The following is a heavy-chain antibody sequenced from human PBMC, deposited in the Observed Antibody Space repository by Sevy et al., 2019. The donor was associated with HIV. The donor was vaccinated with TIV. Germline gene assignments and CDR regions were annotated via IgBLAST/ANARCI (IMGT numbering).Heavy chain of an antibody. CDR2: ISYDGKNK. J-gene: IGHJ6*03. Sequence: GGSLRLSCAASGFTFSSYDMHWVRQAPGKGLEWVAGISYDGKNKYYVDSVKGRFTISRDKSKNILYLQVNSLRAEDTAVYHCASVALTFGGEPYEYHCFMDVWGKGTTVTVSS. V-gene: IGHV3-30*03. CDR1: GFTFSSYD. CDR3: ASVALTFGGEPYEYHCFMDV. D-gene: IGHD3-16*01.